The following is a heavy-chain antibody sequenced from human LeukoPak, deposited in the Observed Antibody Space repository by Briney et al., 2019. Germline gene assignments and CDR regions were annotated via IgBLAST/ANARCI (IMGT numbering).Heavy chain of an antibody. Sequence: PSETLSLTCTVSGDSMTTAYWSWIRQPAGKGLEWIGRIYPSGTTNYNPSLKSRVTISVGTSNSQFSLKLTSVTAADTAVYYCARGTPPSSSCYDYWGQGTLVTVSS. CDR1: GDSMTTAY. D-gene: IGHD6-13*01. V-gene: IGHV4-4*07. J-gene: IGHJ4*02. CDR3: ARGTPPSSSCYDY. CDR2: IYPSGTT.